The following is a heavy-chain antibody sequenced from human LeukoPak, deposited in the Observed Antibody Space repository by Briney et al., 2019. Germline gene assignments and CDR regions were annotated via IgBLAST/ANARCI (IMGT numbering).Heavy chain of an antibody. CDR1: GFTFSSYA. J-gene: IGHJ4*02. CDR2: INGNGVST. D-gene: IGHD5-24*01. CDR3: ARARTMDF. Sequence: PGGSLRLSCAASGFTFSSYAMSWVRQAPGKGLEWVSGINGNGVSTYYADSVKGRFTISRDNAKNSLYLQMNSLRDEDTAVYYCARARTMDFWGQGTLVTVSS. V-gene: IGHV3-23*01.